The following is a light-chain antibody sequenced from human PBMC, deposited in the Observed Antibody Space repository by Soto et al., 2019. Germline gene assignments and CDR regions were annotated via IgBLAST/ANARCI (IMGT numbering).Light chain of an antibody. CDR1: SSDVGGYNF. CDR3: CSYAATYTV. Sequence: QSALTQPRSVSGSPGQSVTISCTGTSSDVGGYNFVSWYQQHPGKAPKLIIYDVNKRPSGVPNRFSGSKSGNTASLTVSGLQAEDEADYYCCSYAATYTVFGGGTQLTVL. CDR2: DVN. V-gene: IGLV2-11*01. J-gene: IGLJ2*01.